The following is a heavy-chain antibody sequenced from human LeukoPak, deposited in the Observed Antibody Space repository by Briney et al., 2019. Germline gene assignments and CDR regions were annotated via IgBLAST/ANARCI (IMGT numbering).Heavy chain of an antibody. CDR3: ARDLRLYAGNDWDY. Sequence: GGSLRLSCAASEFTFSSYSMNWVRQAPGKGLEWVSSISSSSNYIYYADSVKGRFTISRDNAKNSLYLQMNSLRAEDTAVYYCARDLRLYAGNDWDYWGQGTLVTVSS. V-gene: IGHV3-21*01. CDR1: EFTFSSYS. J-gene: IGHJ4*02. CDR2: ISSSSNYI. D-gene: IGHD1-1*01.